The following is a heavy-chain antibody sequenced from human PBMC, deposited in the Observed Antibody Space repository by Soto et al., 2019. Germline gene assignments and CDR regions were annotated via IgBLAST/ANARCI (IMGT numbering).Heavy chain of an antibody. J-gene: IGHJ4*02. V-gene: IGHV3-23*01. CDR2: ITGSGGTT. Sequence: PGGSLRLSCAASGFTFSSYAMNWVRQAPGKGLEWVSTITGSGGTTYYADSVKGRFIISRDNSKHTLYLQMNSLRTEDTAIFYCAKSVDRLLIPTVFDYWGQGA. D-gene: IGHD2-15*01. CDR1: GFTFSSYA. CDR3: AKSVDRLLIPTVFDY.